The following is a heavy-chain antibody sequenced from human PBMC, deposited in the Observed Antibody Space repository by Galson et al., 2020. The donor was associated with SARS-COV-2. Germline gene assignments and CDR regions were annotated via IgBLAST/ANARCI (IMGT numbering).Heavy chain of an antibody. V-gene: IGHV3-33*01. CDR2: IWFDGNTK. CDR1: GFNNFNTYA. J-gene: IGHJ6*04. Sequence: GGSLRLSCAASGFNNFNTYAMHWVRQAPGKGLEWVAMIWFDGNTKFYGDSVKGRFAISRDDSKNTVYLQLNSLRAEDTGVYYCARDPPQSGFHLDVWGKGTTVTVSS. CDR3: ARDPPQSGFHLDV. D-gene: IGHD6-25*01.